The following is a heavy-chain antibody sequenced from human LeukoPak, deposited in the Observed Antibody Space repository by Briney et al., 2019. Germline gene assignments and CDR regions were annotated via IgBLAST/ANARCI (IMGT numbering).Heavy chain of an antibody. CDR3: ARDMSGSLDY. J-gene: IGHJ4*02. CDR1: GFTFSSYG. CDR2: IRYDGSNK. V-gene: IGHV3-33*01. D-gene: IGHD1-26*01. Sequence: GRSLRLSCAASGFTFSSYGMHWVRQAPGKGLEWVAVIRYDGSNKYYADSVKGRFTISRDNSKNTLYLQMNSLRAEDTAVYYCARDMSGSLDYWGQGTLVTVSS.